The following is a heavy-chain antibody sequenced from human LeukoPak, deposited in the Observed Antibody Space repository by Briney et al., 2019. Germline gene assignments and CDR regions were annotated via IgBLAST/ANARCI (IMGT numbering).Heavy chain of an antibody. J-gene: IGHJ3*02. CDR1: GFTFSSYS. D-gene: IGHD3-22*01. CDR2: IRSKAYGGTT. Sequence: GGSLRLSCAASGFTFSSYSMSWVRQAPGKGLEWVGFIRSKAYGGTTKNAASVKGRFTISRDDSRSIAYLQMNSLKTEDTAVYYCTRRYNYDSSGYYYVRDAFDIWGQGTMVTVSS. CDR3: TRRYNYDSSGYYYVRDAFDI. V-gene: IGHV3-49*04.